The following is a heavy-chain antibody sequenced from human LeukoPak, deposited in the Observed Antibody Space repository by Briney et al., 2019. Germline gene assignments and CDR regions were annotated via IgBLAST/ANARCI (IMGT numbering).Heavy chain of an antibody. J-gene: IGHJ6*03. V-gene: IGHV4-34*01. Sequence: SDTLSVTCAVDGGCLGGYYWCWMRQPPGKGLEWIGEINHSGSTYYNPSLKSRVTISVDTSKNQFSLKLSSVTAADTAVYYCARGVFASPAALGCSSTSCYPSYYYYMDVWGKGTTVTVSS. D-gene: IGHD2-2*01. CDR2: INHSGST. CDR1: GGCLGGYY. CDR3: ARGVFASPAALGCSSTSCYPSYYYYMDV.